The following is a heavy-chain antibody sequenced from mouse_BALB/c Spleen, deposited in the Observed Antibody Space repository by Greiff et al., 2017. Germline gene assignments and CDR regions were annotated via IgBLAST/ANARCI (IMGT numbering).Heavy chain of an antibody. J-gene: IGHJ4*01. CDR2: ISYSGST. D-gene: IGHD1-1*01. CDR1: GYSITSDYA. CDR3: ARYGKGAMDY. Sequence: VQLKESGPGLVKPSQSLSLTCTVTGYSITSDYAWNWIRQYPGNKLEWMGYISYSGSTSYNPSLKSRISITRDTSKNQFFLQLNSVTTEDTATYYCARYGKGAMDYWGQGTSVTASS. V-gene: IGHV3-2*02.